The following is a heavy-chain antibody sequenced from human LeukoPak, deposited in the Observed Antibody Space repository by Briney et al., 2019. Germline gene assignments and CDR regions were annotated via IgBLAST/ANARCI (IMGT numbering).Heavy chain of an antibody. J-gene: IGHJ4*02. D-gene: IGHD5-12*01. CDR1: GFTFSSYA. V-gene: IGHV3-23*01. CDR2: ISGSGGST. Sequence: QPGGSLRLSCAASGFTFSSYAMSWVRQAPGKGLEWVSAISGSGGSTYYADPVKGRFTIPRDNSKNTLYLQMNSLRAEDTAVYYCAKEGYSGYHFDYWGQGTLVTVSS. CDR3: AKEGYSGYHFDY.